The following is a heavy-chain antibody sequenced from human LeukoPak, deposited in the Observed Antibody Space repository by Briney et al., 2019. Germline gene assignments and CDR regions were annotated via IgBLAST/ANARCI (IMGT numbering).Heavy chain of an antibody. D-gene: IGHD2-2*01. CDR3: ARVRGYCSSTSCYAYEGDWFDP. V-gene: IGHV1-24*01. CDR2: FDPEDGET. J-gene: IGHJ5*02. Sequence: ASVKVSCKVSGYTLTELSMHWVRQAPGKGLEWMGGFDPEDGETIYAQKFQGRVTMTRNTSISTAYMELSSLRSEDTAVYYCARVRGYCSSTSCYAYEGDWFDPWGQGTLVTVSS. CDR1: GYTLTELS.